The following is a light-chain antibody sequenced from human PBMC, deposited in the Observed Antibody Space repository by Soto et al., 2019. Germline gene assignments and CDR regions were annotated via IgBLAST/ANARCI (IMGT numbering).Light chain of an antibody. J-gene: IGKJ1*01. Sequence: DIVMTQSPDSLAVSLGERATINCKSSQGGLYSSNNQNDLAWYQQKPGQPPKLLIYWASTRESGVPDRFSGSGSGTDFTLTISSLQAEDAAVYYCQQYYSTPRTFGQGTKVEIK. CDR3: QQYYSTPRT. CDR2: WAS. CDR1: QGGLYSSNNQND. V-gene: IGKV4-1*01.